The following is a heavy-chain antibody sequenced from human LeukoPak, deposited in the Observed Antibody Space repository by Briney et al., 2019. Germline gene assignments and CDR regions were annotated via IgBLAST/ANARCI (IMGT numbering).Heavy chain of an antibody. D-gene: IGHD2-15*01. V-gene: IGHV3-53*01. CDR3: AREGCSGLSCSDY. Sequence: GGSLRLSCAASGFTVSSKYMSWVRQAPGKGLEWVSVIYRGGSTYLADSVKGRFAISRDNSKNTLYLQMNSLRAEDTAVYYCAREGCSGLSCSDYWGQGTLVTVSS. CDR1: GFTVSSKY. CDR2: IYRGGST. J-gene: IGHJ4*02.